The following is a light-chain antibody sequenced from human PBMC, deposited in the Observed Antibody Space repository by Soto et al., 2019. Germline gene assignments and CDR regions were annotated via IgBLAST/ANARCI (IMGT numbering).Light chain of an antibody. V-gene: IGKV1-5*01. CDR2: DAS. Sequence: DIQVTQSPSTLSASVGDRVTITCLASQSIRRWGAGYQQKPGKAPKVLFYDASILETGVHSRFSGSGAGAELTLTNSSLQHDDLETGDCQKYTPYSESTFGQGTKVDI. J-gene: IGKJ1*01. CDR3: QKYTPYSEST. CDR1: QSIRRW.